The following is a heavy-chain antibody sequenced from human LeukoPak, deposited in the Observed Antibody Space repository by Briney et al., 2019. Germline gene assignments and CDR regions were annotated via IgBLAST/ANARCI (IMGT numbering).Heavy chain of an antibody. J-gene: IGHJ4*02. CDR3: ARDPFDYGGNNVDY. D-gene: IGHD4-23*01. V-gene: IGHV4-59*01. CDR2: TYYSGST. Sequence: PSETLSLTCTVSGGSISSYYWSWIRQPPGKGLEWIGYTYYSGSTNYNPSLKSRVTISVDTSKNQFSLKLSSVTAADTAVYYCARDPFDYGGNNVDYWGQGTLVTVSS. CDR1: GGSISSYY.